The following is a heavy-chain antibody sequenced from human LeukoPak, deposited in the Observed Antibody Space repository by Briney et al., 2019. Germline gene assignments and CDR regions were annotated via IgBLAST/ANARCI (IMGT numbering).Heavy chain of an antibody. Sequence: GGSLRLSCAASGFTFSRYSMNWVRQAPGKGLEWVSSISISSNYIYYADSVKGRFTISRDNAKNSLYLQVNSLRAEDTAVYYCARRQGRRGIVGPTILKGAFDIWGQGTMVTVSS. J-gene: IGHJ3*02. D-gene: IGHD1-26*01. CDR2: ISISSNYI. V-gene: IGHV3-21*01. CDR3: ARRQGRRGIVGPTILKGAFDI. CDR1: GFTFSRYS.